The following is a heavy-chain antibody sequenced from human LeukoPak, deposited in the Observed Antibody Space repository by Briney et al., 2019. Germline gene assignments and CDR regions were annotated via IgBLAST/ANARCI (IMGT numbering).Heavy chain of an antibody. J-gene: IGHJ4*02. CDR3: TRGNAAMGDY. V-gene: IGHV3-53*01. CDR1: DLTVIANY. CDR2: IHSNDDT. Sequence: GGSLRLSCAASDLTVIANYMTWVRQAPRKGPECVAVIHSNDDTYYAASVRGRFTISRDTSNHMLSLLMNSLRAEDTAVYYCTRGNAAMGDYWGQGTLVTVSS. D-gene: IGHD5-18*01.